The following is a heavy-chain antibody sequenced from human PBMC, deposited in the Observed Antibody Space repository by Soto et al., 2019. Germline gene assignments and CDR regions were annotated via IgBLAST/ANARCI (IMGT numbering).Heavy chain of an antibody. CDR1: GFSFSDSA. D-gene: IGHD1-26*01. Sequence: GVSLRLSCKVSGFSFSDSAMHWVRQASGKGLEWVGHIRDKANHYATAYAASVKGRFVISRDDSQNTAYLQMSSLKADDTAVYYCTRPPSGSYGDDFDYWGQGTLVTVSS. V-gene: IGHV3-73*01. CDR2: IRDKANHYAT. CDR3: TRPPSGSYGDDFDY. J-gene: IGHJ4*02.